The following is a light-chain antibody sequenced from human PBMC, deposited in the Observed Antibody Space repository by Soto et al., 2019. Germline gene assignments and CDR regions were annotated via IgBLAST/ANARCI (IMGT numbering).Light chain of an antibody. CDR1: SSDVGTYKP. CDR3: CSFAGGSTW. CDR2: DDS. Sequence: QSVLTQPASVSGTPGQSITISCTGTSSDVGTYKPVSWYQQHPGKAPKVIIYDDSKRPSGVSNRFSGSKSGNTASLTISGLKAEDEADYYCCSFAGGSTWFGGETKVTV. V-gene: IGLV2-23*01. J-gene: IGLJ3*02.